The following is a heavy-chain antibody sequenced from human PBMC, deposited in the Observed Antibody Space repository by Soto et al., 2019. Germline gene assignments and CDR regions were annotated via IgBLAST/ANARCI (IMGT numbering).Heavy chain of an antibody. CDR1: GYSVSSTHW. J-gene: IGHJ6*03. CDR3: ARTASYYGSGTSDYMDV. Sequence: SETLSLTCTVSGYSVSSTHWWVWIRQPPGKGLEWIGYISYSGNTYYNPSLKSRVSMSVDTSKNQFSLEVNSVTAVDTAVYYCARTASYYGSGTSDYMDVWGKGTTVTVSS. D-gene: IGHD3-10*01. CDR2: ISYSGNT. V-gene: IGHV4-28*01.